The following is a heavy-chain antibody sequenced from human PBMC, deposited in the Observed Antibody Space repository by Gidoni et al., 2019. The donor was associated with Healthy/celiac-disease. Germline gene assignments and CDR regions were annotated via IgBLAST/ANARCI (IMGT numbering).Heavy chain of an antibody. CDR2: LKHDGSEI. CDR1: GFTFSSHW. J-gene: IGHJ4*02. Sequence: EVQLVESGGGLVQPGGSLRLSCAASGFTFSSHWMSCVRQAPGKGLEWVVNLKHDGSEIYYLDSVKGRFTISRDNAKNSLYLQMISLRAEYTAVYYCARDRRILPAATSYFDYWCQGTLVTVSS. CDR3: ARDRRILPAATSYFDY. D-gene: IGHD2-2*01. V-gene: IGHV3-7*03.